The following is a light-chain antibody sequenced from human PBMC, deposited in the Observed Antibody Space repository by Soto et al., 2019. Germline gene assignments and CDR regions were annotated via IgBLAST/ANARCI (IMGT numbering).Light chain of an antibody. J-gene: IGKJ5*01. CDR1: QSLSSY. Sequence: EIVLTQSPDTLSLSSGERATLSCRASQSLSSYLAWYQQKPGQAPRLLIYDASERATGIPARFSGGGSETDFTLTISSLEPEDFGVYYCQQRANWPITFGQGTRVEIK. CDR2: DAS. V-gene: IGKV3-11*01. CDR3: QQRANWPIT.